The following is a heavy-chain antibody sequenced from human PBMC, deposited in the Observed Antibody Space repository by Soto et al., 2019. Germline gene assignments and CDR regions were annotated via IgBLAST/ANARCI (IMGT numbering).Heavy chain of an antibody. CDR2: IYYSGST. Sequence: SETLSLTCTVSVGSISSYYWSWIRQPPGKGLEWIGYIYYSGSTNYNPSLKSRVTISVDTSKNQFSLKLSSVTAADTAVYYCARSSGYSSSRFAYWGQGILST. J-gene: IGHJ4*02. D-gene: IGHD6-13*01. V-gene: IGHV4-59*01. CDR1: VGSISSYY. CDR3: ARSSGYSSSRFAY.